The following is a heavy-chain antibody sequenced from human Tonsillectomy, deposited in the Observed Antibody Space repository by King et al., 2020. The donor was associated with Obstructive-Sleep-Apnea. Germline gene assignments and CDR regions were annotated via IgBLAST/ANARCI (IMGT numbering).Heavy chain of an antibody. CDR2: ISYDGTNK. Sequence: VQLVESGGGVVQPGRSLRLSCAASGFTFSSYAMHWVRQAPGKGLEWVAVISYDGTNKYYADSVKVRFTISRDNSKNTLYLQMNILRAEDTAVYYCARDRSSGWPLFDYWGQGTLVTVSS. D-gene: IGHD6-19*01. CDR3: ARDRSSGWPLFDY. J-gene: IGHJ4*02. V-gene: IGHV3-30*04. CDR1: GFTFSSYA.